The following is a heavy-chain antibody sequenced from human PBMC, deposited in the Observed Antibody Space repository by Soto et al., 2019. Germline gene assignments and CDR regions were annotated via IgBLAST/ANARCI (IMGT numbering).Heavy chain of an antibody. CDR2: IKEDGSEK. Sequence: MRLSCAASGFSFSDSWMDWVRQAPGEGPEWVANIKEDGSEKNYVDSVKGRFTISRDNAKNSLYLQMNSLRAEDTAVYYCASLGRHGWGQGTTVTVSS. V-gene: IGHV3-7*01. CDR3: ASLGRHG. J-gene: IGHJ6*02. CDR1: GFSFSDSW. D-gene: IGHD3-16*01.